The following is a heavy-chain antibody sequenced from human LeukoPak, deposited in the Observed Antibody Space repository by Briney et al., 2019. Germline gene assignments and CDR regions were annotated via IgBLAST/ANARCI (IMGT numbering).Heavy chain of an antibody. CDR2: INPNSGGT. CDR1: GYTFTSYA. J-gene: IGHJ4*02. Sequence: ASVKVSCKASGYTFTSYAMNWVRQAPGQGLEWMGWINPNSGGTNYAQKFQGRVTMTRDTSISTAYMELSRLRSDDTAVYYCARDLGTTVTTPIVYWGQGTLVTVSS. CDR3: ARDLGTTVTTPIVY. D-gene: IGHD4-17*01. V-gene: IGHV1-2*02.